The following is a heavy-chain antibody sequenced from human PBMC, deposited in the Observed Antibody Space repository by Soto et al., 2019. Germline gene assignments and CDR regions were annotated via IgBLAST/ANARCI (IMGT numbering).Heavy chain of an antibody. D-gene: IGHD3-3*01. V-gene: IGHV4-34*01. CDR1: GGSFSGYY. Sequence: QVQLQPWGAGLLKHSETLSLTCAVYGGSFSGYYWSWIRQPPGKGLEWIGEINHSGSTNYNPSLKSRVTISVDTSKNQFSLKLSSVTAAYTAVYYCARGRLIRFLERLPDNWFDPWGQGTLVTVSS. J-gene: IGHJ5*02. CDR3: ARGRLIRFLERLPDNWFDP. CDR2: INHSGST.